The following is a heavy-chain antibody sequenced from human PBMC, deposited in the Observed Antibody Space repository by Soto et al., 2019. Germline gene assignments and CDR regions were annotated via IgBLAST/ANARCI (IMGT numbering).Heavy chain of an antibody. J-gene: IGHJ6*02. D-gene: IGHD5-18*01. CDR3: ARLLSDTERYYYGMDV. Sequence: SETLSLTCTVSGGSISSSSYYWGWIRQPPGKGLGWIGSIYYSGSTYYNPSLKSQVTISVDTSKNQFSLKLSSVTAADTAVYYCARLLSDTERYYYGMDVWGQGTTVTVS. CDR2: IYYSGST. V-gene: IGHV4-39*01. CDR1: GGSISSSSYY.